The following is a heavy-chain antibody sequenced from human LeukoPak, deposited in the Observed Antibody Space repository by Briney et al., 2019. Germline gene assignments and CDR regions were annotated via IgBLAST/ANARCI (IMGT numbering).Heavy chain of an antibody. Sequence: PSETLSLTCAVYGGSFSGYYWSWIRQPPGKGLEWIGEINHSGSTNYNPSLKSRVTISVDTSKNQFSLKLSSVTAADTAVYYCARAPGRGRAFFDYWRQGTLVTVSS. J-gene: IGHJ4*02. D-gene: IGHD1-26*01. CDR3: ARAPGRGRAFFDY. V-gene: IGHV4-34*01. CDR1: GGSFSGYY. CDR2: INHSGST.